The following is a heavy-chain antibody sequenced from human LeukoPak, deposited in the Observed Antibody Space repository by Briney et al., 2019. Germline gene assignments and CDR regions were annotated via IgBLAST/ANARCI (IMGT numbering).Heavy chain of an antibody. V-gene: IGHV4-39*01. CDR3: ARHEVQLEPFDY. J-gene: IGHJ4*02. D-gene: IGHD1-1*01. CDR2: IDNSGST. Sequence: PSETLSLTCAVSGGSISSNSYYWGWIRQPPGKGLEWIGYIDNSGSTNYNPSLKSRVAMSVDTSKNQFSLKLSSVTAADTAVYYCARHEVQLEPFDYWGQGTLVTVSS. CDR1: GGSISSNSYY.